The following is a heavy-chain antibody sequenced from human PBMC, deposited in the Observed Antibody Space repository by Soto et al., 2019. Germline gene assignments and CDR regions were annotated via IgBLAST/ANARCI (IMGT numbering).Heavy chain of an antibody. V-gene: IGHV4-34*01. CDR3: ARGHDSSGYYNIPCRYYYGMDL. CDR1: GGSFSGYY. Sequence: SETLSLTCAVYGGSFSGYYWSWIRQPPGKGLEWIGEINHSGSTNYNPSLKSRVTISLDTSKNQFSLKLSSVTAADTAVYYCARGHDSSGYYNIPCRYYYGMDLWGQGTTVTVS. D-gene: IGHD3-22*01. J-gene: IGHJ6*02. CDR2: INHSGST.